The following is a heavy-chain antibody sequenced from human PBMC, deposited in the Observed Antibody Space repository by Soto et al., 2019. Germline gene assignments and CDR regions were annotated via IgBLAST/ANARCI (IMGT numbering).Heavy chain of an antibody. CDR3: ARVLKNVSPYDSSGYYYE. Sequence: PGWSMRLSCAASGFTVSSNYMSWVRQAPGKGLEWVSVIYSGGSTYYADSVKGRFTISRDNSKNTLYLQMNSLRAEDTAVYYCARVLKNVSPYDSSGYYYEWGQGALVTV. CDR1: GFTVSSNY. D-gene: IGHD3-22*01. CDR2: IYSGGST. V-gene: IGHV3-53*01. J-gene: IGHJ4*02.